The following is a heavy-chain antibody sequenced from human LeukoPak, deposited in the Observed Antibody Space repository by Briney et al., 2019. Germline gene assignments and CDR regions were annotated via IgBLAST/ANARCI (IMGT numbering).Heavy chain of an antibody. Sequence: GASVKVSCKASGYTFTGYYMHWVRQAPGQGLEWMGWINPNSGGTNYAQKFQGRVTMTRDTSISTAYMELSRLRSDDTAVYYCARSREWEYSSSFRDPWGQGTLVTVSS. CDR1: GYTFTGYY. D-gene: IGHD6-6*01. CDR3: ARSREWEYSSSFRDP. J-gene: IGHJ5*02. CDR2: INPNSGGT. V-gene: IGHV1-2*02.